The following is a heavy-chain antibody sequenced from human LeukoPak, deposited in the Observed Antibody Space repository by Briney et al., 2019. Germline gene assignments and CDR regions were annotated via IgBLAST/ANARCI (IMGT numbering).Heavy chain of an antibody. D-gene: IGHD2-15*01. CDR2: IYYSGST. CDR1: GGSISSYY. Sequence: SETLSLTCTVSGGSISSYYWSWIRQPPGKGLEWIGCIYYSGSTNYNPSLKSRVTISVDTSKNQFSLKLSSVTAADTAVYYCARADSYCSGGSCYLEYFQHWGQGTLVTVSS. V-gene: IGHV4-59*01. CDR3: ARADSYCSGGSCYLEYFQH. J-gene: IGHJ1*01.